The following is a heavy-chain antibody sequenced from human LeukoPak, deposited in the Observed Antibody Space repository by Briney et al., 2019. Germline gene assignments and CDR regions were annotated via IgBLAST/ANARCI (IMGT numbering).Heavy chain of an antibody. V-gene: IGHV1-69*04. J-gene: IGHJ5*02. CDR2: IIPILGIA. CDR3: ARDPSYDFWSGYESFPFDP. CDR1: GGTFSSYA. D-gene: IGHD3-3*01. Sequence: GSSVKVSCKASGGTFSSYAISWVRQAPGQGLEWMGRIIPILGIANYAQKFQGRVTITADKSTSTAYMELSRLRSDDTAVYYCARDPSYDFWSGYESFPFDPWGQGTLVIVSS.